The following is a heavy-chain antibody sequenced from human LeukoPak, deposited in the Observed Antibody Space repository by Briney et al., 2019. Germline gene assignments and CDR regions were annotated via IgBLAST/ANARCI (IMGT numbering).Heavy chain of an antibody. V-gene: IGHV4-4*07. CDR3: ARFKYCSSTSCHVPFDY. Sequence: PSETLSLTCTVSGGSISSYYWSWIRQPAGKGLEWIGRIYTSGSTNYNPSLKSRVTMSVDTSKNQFSLKLSSVTAADTAVYYCARFKYCSSTSCHVPFDYWGQGTLVTVSS. CDR1: GGSISSYY. J-gene: IGHJ4*02. CDR2: IYTSGST. D-gene: IGHD2-2*01.